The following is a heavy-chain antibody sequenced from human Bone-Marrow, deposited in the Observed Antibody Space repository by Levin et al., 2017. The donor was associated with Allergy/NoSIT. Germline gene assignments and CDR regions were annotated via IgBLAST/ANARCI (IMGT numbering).Heavy chain of an antibody. J-gene: IGHJ4*02. D-gene: IGHD3-10*01. CDR1: GFTFSSHS. V-gene: IGHV3-21*01. CDR3: AREGTYYYGSEMTYYFDY. CDR2: ISSDSSYI. Sequence: PGGSLRLSCAASGFTFSSHSMNWVRQAPGKGLEWVSSISSDSSYIYYADSVKGRFTISRDNAKNSLYLEMNSLRAEDTAVYYCAREGTYYYGSEMTYYFDYWGQGTLVTVSS.